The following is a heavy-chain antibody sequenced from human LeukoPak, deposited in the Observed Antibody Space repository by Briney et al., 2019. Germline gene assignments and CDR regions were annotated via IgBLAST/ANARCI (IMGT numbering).Heavy chain of an antibody. Sequence: ASVKVSCKASGYTFTGYYMHWVRQAPGQGLEWMGWINPSSGGTNYAQKFQGRVTMTRDTSISTAYMGLSRLRSDDTAVYYCAPYSYDFWSGYPFWGQGTLVTVSS. J-gene: IGHJ4*02. CDR2: INPSSGGT. D-gene: IGHD3-3*01. CDR1: GYTFTGYY. CDR3: APYSYDFWSGYPF. V-gene: IGHV1-2*02.